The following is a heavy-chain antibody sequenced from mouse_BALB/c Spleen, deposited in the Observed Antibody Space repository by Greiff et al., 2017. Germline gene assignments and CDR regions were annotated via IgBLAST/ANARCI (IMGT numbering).Heavy chain of an antibody. D-gene: IGHD1-1*01. CDR3: ARHRVVANYFDY. CDR2: ISNGGGST. J-gene: IGHJ2*01. CDR1: GFTFSSYT. V-gene: IGHV5-12-2*01. Sequence: DVKLVESGGGLVQPGGSLKLSCAASGFTFSSYTMSWVRQTPEKRLEWVAYISNGGGSTYYPDTVKGRFTISRDNAKNTLYLQMSSLKSEDTAMYYCARHRVVANYFDYWGQGTTLTVSS.